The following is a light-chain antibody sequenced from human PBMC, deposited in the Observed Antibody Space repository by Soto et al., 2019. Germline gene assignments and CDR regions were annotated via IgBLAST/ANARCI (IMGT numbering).Light chain of an antibody. CDR2: AAS. J-gene: IGKJ1*01. CDR3: QQNGGSSWT. Sequence: EIVLTQSPGTLSLSPGEGATLSCRASQSVSSSFLAWYQQRPGQAPRLLIYAASRRATGIPDRFSGSGSGTEFTLTISRLEPEDFAVYYCQQNGGSSWTFGQGTKVEIK. V-gene: IGKV3-20*01. CDR1: QSVSSSF.